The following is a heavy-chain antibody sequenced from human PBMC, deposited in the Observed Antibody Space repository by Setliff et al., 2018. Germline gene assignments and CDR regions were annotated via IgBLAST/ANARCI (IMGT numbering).Heavy chain of an antibody. CDR2: INPSGGST. V-gene: IGHV1-46*01. J-gene: IGHJ4*02. D-gene: IGHD2-15*01. CDR1: GYTFTGYY. CDR3: AREAKRNVVVVVAATPVY. Sequence: ASVKVSCKASGYTFTGYYMHWVRQAPGQGLEWMGIINPSGGSTSYAQKFQGRVTMTRDTSTSTVYMELSSLRSEDTAVYYCAREAKRNVVVVVAATPVYWGQGTLVT.